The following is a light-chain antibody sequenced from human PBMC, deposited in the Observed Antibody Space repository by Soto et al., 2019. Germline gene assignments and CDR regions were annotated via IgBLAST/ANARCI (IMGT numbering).Light chain of an antibody. CDR2: EVT. CDR3: YSYAGSTTFYV. J-gene: IGLJ1*01. CDR1: RSDVGAYNY. V-gene: IGLV2-14*01. Sequence: QSALTQPASVSGSPGQSIAISCTGTRSDVGAYNYVSWYQQHPGKAPKLMISEVTNRPSGVSDRFSGSKSGNTASLTISGLQAEDEADYYCYSYAGSTTFYVFGTGTKVTVL.